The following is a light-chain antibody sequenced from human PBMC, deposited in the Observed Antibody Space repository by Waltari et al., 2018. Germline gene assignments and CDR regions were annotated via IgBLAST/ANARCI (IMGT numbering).Light chain of an antibody. CDR1: QGISSY. Sequence: AIRITQSPSSLSASTGDRVTITCRASQGISSYLAWYQQKPGKAPKVLIYAASTLQSGVPSRFSGSGSGTDFTLTISCLQSEDFAIYYCQQYYDYPRTFGQGTKVEIK. CDR3: QQYYDYPRT. CDR2: AAS. J-gene: IGKJ1*01. V-gene: IGKV1-8*01.